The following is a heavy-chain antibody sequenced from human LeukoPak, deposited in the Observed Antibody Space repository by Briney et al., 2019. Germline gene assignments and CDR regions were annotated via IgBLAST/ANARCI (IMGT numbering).Heavy chain of an antibody. CDR1: GFTFSSYS. V-gene: IGHV3-48*01. D-gene: IGHD6-19*01. CDR2: ISSSSSII. CDR3: ARVFLMAGTEWRQDAFDY. Sequence: GGSLRLSCAASGFTFSSYSMNWVRQAPGKGLEWVSYISSSSSIIYYADSVKGRFTISRDNAKNSLYLQMNSLRAEDTAVYYCARVFLMAGTEWRQDAFDYWGQGTLVTVSS. J-gene: IGHJ4*02.